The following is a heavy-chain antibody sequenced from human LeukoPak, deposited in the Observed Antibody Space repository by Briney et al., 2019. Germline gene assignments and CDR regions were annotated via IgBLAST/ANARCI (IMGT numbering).Heavy chain of an antibody. J-gene: IGHJ4*02. CDR3: ARLWFLEWLFDY. D-gene: IGHD3-3*01. Sequence: PSETLSLTCAVSGYSISSGYYWGWLRQPPGKGLEWIGSIYHSGSTYYNPSLKSRVTISVDTSKNQFSLKLSSVTAADTAVYYCARLWFLEWLFDYWGQGTLVTVSS. V-gene: IGHV4-38-2*01. CDR1: GYSISSGYY. CDR2: IYHSGST.